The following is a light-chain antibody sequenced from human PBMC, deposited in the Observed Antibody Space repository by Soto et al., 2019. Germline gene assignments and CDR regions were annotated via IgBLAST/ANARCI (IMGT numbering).Light chain of an antibody. CDR2: EVN. Sequence: QSALTQPPSASGSPGQSVAISCTGTSSDVGGYNYVSWYQQHPGKAPKLMIYEVNKRPSGVPDRFSGSKSGNTASLTVSGLQDGDEADYYCSSYAGSSNVFGTGTKVTVL. CDR3: SSYAGSSNV. J-gene: IGLJ1*01. V-gene: IGLV2-8*01. CDR1: SSDVGGYNY.